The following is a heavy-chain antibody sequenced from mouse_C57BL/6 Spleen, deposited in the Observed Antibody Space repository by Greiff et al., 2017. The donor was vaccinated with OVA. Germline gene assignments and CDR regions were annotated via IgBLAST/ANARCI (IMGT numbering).Heavy chain of an antibody. CDR1: GYTFTSYW. J-gene: IGHJ1*03. D-gene: IGHD2-2*01. CDR3: ARINYGYDRDWYFDV. CDR2: IDPSDSET. V-gene: IGHV1-52*01. Sequence: QVQLQQSGAELVRPGSSVKLSCKASGYTFTSYWMHWVKQRPIQGLEWIGNIDPSDSETHYNQKFKDKATLTVDKSSSTAYMQLSSLTSEDSAVYYCARINYGYDRDWYFDVWGTGTTVTVSS.